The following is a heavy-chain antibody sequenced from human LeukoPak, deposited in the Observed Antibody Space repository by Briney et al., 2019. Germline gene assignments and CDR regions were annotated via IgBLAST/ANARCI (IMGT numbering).Heavy chain of an antibody. CDR1: GFTFSSYA. CDR3: AKKSSGFQTGGYFEN. Sequence: GGSLRLSCAASGFTFSSYAMSWVRQAPGKGLEWVANIKQDGSEKYYVDSVKGRFTISRDNSRSTMYLQMNSLRVEDTAVYYCAKKSSGFQTGGYFENWGQGTPVTVSS. V-gene: IGHV3-7*03. J-gene: IGHJ4*02. D-gene: IGHD3-22*01. CDR2: IKQDGSEK.